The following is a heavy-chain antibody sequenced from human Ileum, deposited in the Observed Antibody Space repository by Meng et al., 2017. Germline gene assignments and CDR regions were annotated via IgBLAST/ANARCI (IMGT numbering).Heavy chain of an antibody. CDR1: SGSFTNNNYY. Sequence: QLRLQESGPGLVKPSETLSLTCSVSSGSFTNNNYYWVWIRRPPGKGLEWIGSIYYGGSTYYNPSLKSRVTISVDTSTYQFSLKLISVTAADTAVYYCARRAHYGDPPRWGQGTLVTVSS. V-gene: IGHV4-39*01. CDR2: IYYGGST. J-gene: IGHJ4*02. D-gene: IGHD4-17*01. CDR3: ARRAHYGDPPR.